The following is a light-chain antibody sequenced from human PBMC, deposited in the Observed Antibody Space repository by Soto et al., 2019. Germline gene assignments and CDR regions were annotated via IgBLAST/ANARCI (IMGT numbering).Light chain of an antibody. CDR3: SSYTSSSTLVV. Sequence: QSALTQPASVSGSPGQSITISCTGTSSDVGGYNYVSWYQQHPGTAPKLMIYDVSNRPSGVSNRFSGSKSGNTASLTISGLQSEDEADYDCSSYTSSSTLVVFGGGAKVTVL. J-gene: IGLJ2*01. CDR2: DVS. CDR1: SSDVGGYNY. V-gene: IGLV2-14*01.